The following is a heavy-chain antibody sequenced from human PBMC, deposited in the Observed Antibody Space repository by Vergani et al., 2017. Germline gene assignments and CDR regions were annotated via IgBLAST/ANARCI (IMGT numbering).Heavy chain of an antibody. D-gene: IGHD2-2*01. CDR3: AREVRGCSRTSCSPYYFDY. CDR1: GYTFTSYG. Sequence: QVQLVQSGAEVKKPGASVKVSCKASGYTFTSYGITWVRQAPGQGLEWMGWISAYNGNTDYEQNLQDRVTMTTDTSTNTAYMELRSLRSDHTAVYYCAREVRGCSRTSCSPYYFDYWGQGTLVTVSS. V-gene: IGHV1-18*01. J-gene: IGHJ4*02. CDR2: ISAYNGNT.